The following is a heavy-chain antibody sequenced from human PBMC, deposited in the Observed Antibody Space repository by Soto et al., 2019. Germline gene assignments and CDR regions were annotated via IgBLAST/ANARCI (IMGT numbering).Heavy chain of an antibody. CDR1: GYSFTSFW. D-gene: IGHD3-9*01. J-gene: IGHJ4*02. CDR2: INPGDSDS. CDR3: ARGYGIFTGFDSTYFDL. V-gene: IGHV5-51*01. Sequence: GESLKISCKGSGYSFTSFWIGWVRQKPGKGLEWMGIINPGDSDSRYSPSFQGQVTISVDRSITTASLQWSRLEASDTAMYYCARGYGIFTGFDSTYFDLWGQGTLVTVSS.